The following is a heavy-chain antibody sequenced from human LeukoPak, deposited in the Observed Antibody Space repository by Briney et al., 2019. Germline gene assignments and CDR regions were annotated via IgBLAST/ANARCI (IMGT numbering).Heavy chain of an antibody. Sequence: SETLSLTCTVSGGSISGYYWSWIRQPPGKGLEWIGYIYYSGGINYNPSLKSRVTISVDTSKNQFSLKLTSVTAADTAVYYCARHLYGSGSYDYWGQGTLVTVSS. CDR1: GGSISGYY. J-gene: IGHJ4*02. V-gene: IGHV4-59*08. CDR3: ARHLYGSGSYDY. CDR2: IYYSGGI. D-gene: IGHD3-10*01.